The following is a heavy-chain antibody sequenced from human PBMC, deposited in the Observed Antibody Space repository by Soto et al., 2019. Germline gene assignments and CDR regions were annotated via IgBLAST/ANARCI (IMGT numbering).Heavy chain of an antibody. CDR2: IYWNGIE. V-gene: IGHV2-5*01. Sequence: QITLKESGPTLVKPTQTLTLTCTFSGFSLSPSGVAVGWIRQPPGKALEWLALIYWNGIERYSPSLKSRLTITKDTSKNPVVLTMTTMDPVDTATYFCAHGDPVDFHYWGQGTLVTVAP. CDR1: GFSLSPSGVA. CDR3: AHGDPVDFHY. J-gene: IGHJ4*02. D-gene: IGHD3-10*01.